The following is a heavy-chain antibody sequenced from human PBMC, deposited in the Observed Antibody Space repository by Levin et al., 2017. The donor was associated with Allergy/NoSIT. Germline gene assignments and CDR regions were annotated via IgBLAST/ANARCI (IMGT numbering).Heavy chain of an antibody. D-gene: IGHD6-13*01. CDR2: INPNSGGT. CDR1: GYTFTGYY. CDR3: ARVVAAAGHNWFDP. Sequence: ASVKVSCKASGYTFTGYYMHWVRQAPGQGLEWMGWINPNSGGTNYAQKFQGRVTMTRDTSISTAYMELSRLRSDDTAVYYCARVVAAAGHNWFDPWGQGTMVTVSS. V-gene: IGHV1-2*02. J-gene: IGHJ5*02.